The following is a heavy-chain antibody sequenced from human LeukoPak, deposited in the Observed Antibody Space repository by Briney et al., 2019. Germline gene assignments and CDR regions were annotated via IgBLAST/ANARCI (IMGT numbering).Heavy chain of an antibody. Sequence: GASVKVSCKAAGGTFSSNAISWLRQAPGQGLEWMGGIIPIFGTPNYAHNFQDRVTITADQSTSTAYLDLRALSPEDTAVYYCANRGGGGIGMGLLGSYDFWGQGTLVTVSS. V-gene: IGHV1-69*13. CDR2: IIPIFGTP. CDR3: ANRGGGGIGMGLLGSYDF. J-gene: IGHJ4*02. CDR1: GGTFSSNA. D-gene: IGHD3-10*01.